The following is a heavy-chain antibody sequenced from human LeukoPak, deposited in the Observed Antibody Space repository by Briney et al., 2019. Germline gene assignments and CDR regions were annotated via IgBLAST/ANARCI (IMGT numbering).Heavy chain of an antibody. V-gene: IGHV3-15*07. CDR1: GLTVTNAW. D-gene: IGHD3-10*01. CDR3: TTGIRGD. CDR2: IASKTDGGAT. Sequence: GGSLRLSCSASGLTVTNAWMNWVRRAPGEGLDWVGRIASKTDGGATDYAAPVKGRFTISRDDSKNTLNLQMNSLKTEDTAVYYCTTGIRGDWGQGTLVTVSS. J-gene: IGHJ4*02.